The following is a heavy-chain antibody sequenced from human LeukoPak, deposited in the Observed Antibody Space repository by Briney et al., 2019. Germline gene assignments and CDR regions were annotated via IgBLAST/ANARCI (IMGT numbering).Heavy chain of an antibody. Sequence: SETLSLTCTVSGGSISSYYWSWIRQPPGKGLEWIGYIYYSGSTNYNPSLKSRVTISVDTSKNQFSLKLSSVTAADTAVYYCARAVRGYSYGYVDYWGQGTLVTVSS. V-gene: IGHV4-59*01. J-gene: IGHJ4*02. CDR2: IYYSGST. CDR3: ARAVRGYSYGYVDY. CDR1: GGSISSYY. D-gene: IGHD5-18*01.